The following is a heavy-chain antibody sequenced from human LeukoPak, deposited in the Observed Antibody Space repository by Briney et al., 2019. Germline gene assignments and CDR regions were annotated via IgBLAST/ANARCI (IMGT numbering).Heavy chain of an antibody. CDR1: GFIFPSYW. Sequence: GGSLRLSCTGSGFIFPSYWMSWVRQAPGKGLEWVANIKEDGSEKYYVDSVKGRFTISRDNAEKSLLLEMNSLRDEDTAVYYCARVRVFGVVPNDYWGQGTLVTVSS. D-gene: IGHD3-3*01. V-gene: IGHV3-7*01. J-gene: IGHJ4*02. CDR2: IKEDGSEK. CDR3: ARVRVFGVVPNDY.